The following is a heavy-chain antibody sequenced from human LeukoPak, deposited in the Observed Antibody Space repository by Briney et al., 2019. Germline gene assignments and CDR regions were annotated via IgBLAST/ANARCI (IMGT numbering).Heavy chain of an antibody. D-gene: IGHD6-13*01. CDR2: ISSSSSYI. J-gene: IGHJ2*01. V-gene: IGHV3-21*01. CDR3: ARAPASYSSSWYPNWYFDL. CDR1: GFTFSSYS. Sequence: GGSLRLSCAASGFTFSSYSMNWVRQAPGKGLEWVSSISSSSSYIYYAESVKGRVTISSDNAKNSLYLQMNSLRAEDTAMYYCARAPASYSSSWYPNWYFDLWGRGTLVTVSS.